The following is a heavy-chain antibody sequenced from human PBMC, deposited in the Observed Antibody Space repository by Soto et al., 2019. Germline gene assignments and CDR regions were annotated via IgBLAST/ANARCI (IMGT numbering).Heavy chain of an antibody. CDR3: ARDGRGDGYTGAFDY. J-gene: IGHJ4*02. D-gene: IGHD3-10*01. CDR2: ISYDGSNK. V-gene: IGHV3-30-3*01. CDR1: GFTFSSYA. Sequence: QVQLVESGGGVVQPGRSLRLSCAASGFTFSSYAMHWVRQAPGKGLEWVAVISYDGSNKYYADSVKGRFTISRDNSKNPLYLQMNSLRAEDTAVYYCARDGRGDGYTGAFDYWGQGTLVTVSS.